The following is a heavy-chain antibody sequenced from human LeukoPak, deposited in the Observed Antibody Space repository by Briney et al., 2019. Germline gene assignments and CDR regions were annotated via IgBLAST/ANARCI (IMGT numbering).Heavy chain of an antibody. CDR1: GGSISNTDH. J-gene: IGHJ3*02. CDR3: AKSRGAVAGWSFDI. D-gene: IGHD6-19*01. Sequence: SETLSLTCAVSGGSISNTDHWNWVRQPPGTGLEWIGEMYHDGYTNYNPSLKSRVTMSVDKSKNHFSLKLTSVTAADTAVYYCAKSRGAVAGWSFDIWGQGTVVTVSS. CDR2: MYHDGYT. V-gene: IGHV4-4*02.